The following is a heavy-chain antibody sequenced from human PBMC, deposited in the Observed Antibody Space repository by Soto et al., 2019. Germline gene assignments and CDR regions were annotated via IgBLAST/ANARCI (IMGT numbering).Heavy chain of an antibody. CDR2: ISAYNGNT. CDR3: ATEAYYDSSGYYTDY. J-gene: IGHJ4*02. Sequence: ASVKVSCKASGYTFTSYGISWVRQAPGQGLEWMGWISAYNGNTNYAQKLQGRVTMTTDTSTSTAYMELRSLRSDDTAVYYCATEAYYDSSGYYTDYWGQGTLVTVS. D-gene: IGHD3-22*01. V-gene: IGHV1-18*01. CDR1: GYTFTSYG.